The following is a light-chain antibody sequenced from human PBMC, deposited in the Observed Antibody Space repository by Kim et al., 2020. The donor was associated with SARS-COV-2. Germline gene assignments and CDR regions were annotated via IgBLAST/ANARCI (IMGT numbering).Light chain of an antibody. J-gene: IGKJ2*03. CDR1: ESVSTS. CDR3: HQYHTWPYS. Sequence: SASPGETVTLSCRATESVSTSLAWYQQRPGQAPTLLIYGASTRATGIPARFTGSGSGSQFTLTIRGLQSEDFAVYHFHQYHTWPYSFGRGTKLEI. V-gene: IGKV3-15*01. CDR2: GAS.